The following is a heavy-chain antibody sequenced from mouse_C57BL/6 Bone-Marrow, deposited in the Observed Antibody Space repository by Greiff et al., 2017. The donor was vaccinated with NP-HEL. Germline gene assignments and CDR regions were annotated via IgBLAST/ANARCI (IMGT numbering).Heavy chain of an antibody. CDR2: ISYDGSN. CDR1: GYSITSGYY. Sequence: EVKLMESGPGLVKPSQSLSLTCSVTGYSITSGYYWNWIRQFPGNKLEWMGYISYDGSNNYNPSLKNRISITRDTSKNQFFLKLNSVTTEDTATYYCARAVITTVVATEYFDYWGQGTTLTVSS. J-gene: IGHJ2*01. CDR3: ARAVITTVVATEYFDY. V-gene: IGHV3-6*01. D-gene: IGHD1-1*01.